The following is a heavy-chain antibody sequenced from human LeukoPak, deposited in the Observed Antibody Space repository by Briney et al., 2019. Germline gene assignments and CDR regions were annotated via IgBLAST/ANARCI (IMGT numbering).Heavy chain of an antibody. Sequence: GGSLRLSCAASGFTFSSYAMSWVRQAPGKGLEWVSAISGSGGSTYYADSVKGRFTISRDNSKNTLYLQMNSLRAEDTAVYYCAKWTSVMHYCDSSIDYWGQGTLVTVSS. D-gene: IGHD3-22*01. CDR1: GFTFSSYA. J-gene: IGHJ4*02. CDR3: AKWTSVMHYCDSSIDY. CDR2: ISGSGGST. V-gene: IGHV3-23*01.